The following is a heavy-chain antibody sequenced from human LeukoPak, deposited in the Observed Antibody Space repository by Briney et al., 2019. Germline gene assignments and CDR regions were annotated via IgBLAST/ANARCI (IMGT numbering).Heavy chain of an antibody. D-gene: IGHD5-12*01. CDR1: GFTFSTYA. CDR2: ISGSGGNT. Sequence: GGSLRLSCAASGFTFSTYAMSWVRQAPGXXXEWVSTISGSGGNTYYADSVKGRFTISRDNSKNTLYLQMNSLRAEDTAVYYCAKGRGAGWFDPWGQGTLVTVSS. CDR3: AKGRGAGWFDP. J-gene: IGHJ5*02. V-gene: IGHV3-23*01.